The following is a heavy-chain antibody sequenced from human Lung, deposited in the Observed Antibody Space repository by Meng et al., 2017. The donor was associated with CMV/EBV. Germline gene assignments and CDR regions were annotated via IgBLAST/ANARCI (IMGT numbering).Heavy chain of an antibody. Sequence: GESXKISCAASGFTFSDYYMSWIRQAPGKGLEWVSYISSSGSTIYYADSVKGPFTISRDNAKNSLYLQMNSLRAEDTAVYYCAREVAYDFWSGYNWFDPWGQGTXVNVYS. V-gene: IGHV3-11*01. J-gene: IGHJ5*02. CDR1: GFTFSDYY. CDR2: ISSSGSTI. D-gene: IGHD3-3*01. CDR3: AREVAYDFWSGYNWFDP.